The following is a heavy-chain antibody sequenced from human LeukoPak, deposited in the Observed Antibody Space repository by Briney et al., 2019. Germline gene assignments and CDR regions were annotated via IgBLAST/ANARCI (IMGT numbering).Heavy chain of an antibody. J-gene: IGHJ4*02. CDR1: GFTFSDYY. CDR3: ARGHGGNVDF. CDR2: ITSSTSYT. D-gene: IGHD4-23*01. V-gene: IGHV3-11*05. Sequence: GGSLRLSCAASGFTFSDYYMAWIRQAPGKGLEWVSYITSSTSYTNYADSVKGRFTMSRDNAKNSLYLQTNSLRAEDTAVYYCARGHGGNVDFWGQGSLVTVSS.